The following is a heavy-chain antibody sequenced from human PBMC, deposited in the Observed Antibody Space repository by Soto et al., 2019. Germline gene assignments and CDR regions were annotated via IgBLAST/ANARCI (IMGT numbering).Heavy chain of an antibody. D-gene: IGHD3-10*01. Sequence: GGSLRLSCAASGFTFSSYAMHWVRQAPGRGLEWVAVISYDGSNKYYADSVKGRFTISRDNSKNTLYLQMNSLRAEDTAVYYCARGAYYVSGSHDAFDIWGQGTMVTVSS. J-gene: IGHJ3*02. CDR3: ARGAYYVSGSHDAFDI. CDR2: ISYDGSNK. V-gene: IGHV3-30-3*01. CDR1: GFTFSSYA.